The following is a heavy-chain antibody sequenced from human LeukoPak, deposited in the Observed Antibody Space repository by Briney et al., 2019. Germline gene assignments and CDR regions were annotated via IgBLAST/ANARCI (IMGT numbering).Heavy chain of an antibody. D-gene: IGHD3-22*01. Sequence: ASVKVSCKASGYTFTSYSISWVRQAPGQGFEWMGWISAYNGNIRSAQKFQGRVTMTTDISTSTAYMELRSLRSDDTAVYYCARDGYYYDTSGYPDYWGQGALVTVSS. CDR3: ARDGYYYDTSGYPDY. J-gene: IGHJ4*02. CDR1: GYTFTSYS. CDR2: ISAYNGNI. V-gene: IGHV1-18*01.